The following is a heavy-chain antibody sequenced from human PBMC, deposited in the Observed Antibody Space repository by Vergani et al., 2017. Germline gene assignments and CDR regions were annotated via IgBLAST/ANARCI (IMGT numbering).Heavy chain of an antibody. CDR3: ASGVVPAAQFDY. J-gene: IGHJ4*02. CDR2: IYHSGST. Sequence: QVQLQESGPGLVKPSETLSLTCAVSGYSISSGYYWGWIRQPPGKGLEWIGSIYHSGSTYYNPSLKSRVTISVDTSKNQFSLKLSSVTAADTAVYYCASGVVPAAQFDYWGQGTLVTVS. CDR1: GYSISSGYY. D-gene: IGHD2-2*01. V-gene: IGHV4-38-2*01.